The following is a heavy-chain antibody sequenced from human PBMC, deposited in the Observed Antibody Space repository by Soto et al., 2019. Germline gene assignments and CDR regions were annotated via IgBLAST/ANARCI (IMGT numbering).Heavy chain of an antibody. D-gene: IGHD3-22*01. J-gene: IGHJ4*02. Sequence: PGGSLRLSCAASGFTFSSYAMRWVRQAPGKGLEWVAVIKSDGINKYYIDSVKGRFTISRDDSKNLIYLQMNSLKTEDTAVYYCAREGSSSGPDYEYWGQGTLVTVSS. CDR1: GFTFSSYA. V-gene: IGHV3-33*05. CDR2: IKSDGINK. CDR3: AREGSSSGPDYEY.